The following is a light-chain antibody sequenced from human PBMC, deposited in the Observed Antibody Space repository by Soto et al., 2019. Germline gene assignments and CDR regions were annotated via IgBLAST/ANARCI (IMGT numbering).Light chain of an antibody. CDR3: QQYFRYPLT. J-gene: IGKJ4*01. V-gene: IGKV1-5*03. CDR1: QNINQW. CDR2: KAS. Sequence: DIQMTQSPSTLSAFVGDTVTITCRATQNINQWLAWYQQKPGEAPNLLIFKASSLKSGVPSRFSGSGSGTEFTLTISSLKPDDFASYYCQQYFRYPLTFGGGTKVEIK.